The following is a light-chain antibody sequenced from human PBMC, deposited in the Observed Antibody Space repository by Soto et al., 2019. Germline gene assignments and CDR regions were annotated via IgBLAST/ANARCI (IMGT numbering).Light chain of an antibody. V-gene: IGLV2-11*01. CDR1: SSDVGAYIY. Sequence: QSVLTQPRSVSGSPGQSVTFSCTGTSSDVGAYIYVSWYQQHPGKAPKLIIYDVIKRPSGVPDRFSGSKSGNTASLTISGLQAEVEADYYFCSYTGSYTYVFGTGTKVTVL. CDR3: CSYTGSYTYV. J-gene: IGLJ1*01. CDR2: DVI.